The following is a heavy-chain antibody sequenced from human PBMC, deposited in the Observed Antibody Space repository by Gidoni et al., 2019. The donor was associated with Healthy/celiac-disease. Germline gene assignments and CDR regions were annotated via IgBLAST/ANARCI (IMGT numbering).Heavy chain of an antibody. Sequence: QVQLVESGGGVVQPGRSLRLSCAASGFTFSRYGMHWVRQAPGKGLEWVAVISYDGSNKYYADAVKGRFTISRDNSKNTRYLQMNSLRAEDTAVYYCAKDHQGQLLSVVDADYWGQGTLVTVSS. J-gene: IGHJ4*02. CDR3: AKDHQGQLLSVVDADY. D-gene: IGHD2-2*01. CDR1: GFTFSRYG. CDR2: ISYDGSNK. V-gene: IGHV3-30*18.